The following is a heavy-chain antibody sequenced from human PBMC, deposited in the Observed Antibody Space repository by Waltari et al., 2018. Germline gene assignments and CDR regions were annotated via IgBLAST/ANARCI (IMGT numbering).Heavy chain of an antibody. CDR3: ATDRDSSSWYYHQALGFDY. Sequence: QVQLVQSGAEVKKPGASVKVSCKGSGYTLTELSMPWVRPAPGKGLEWMGGFDPEDGETIYAQKFQGRVTMTEDTSTDTAYMELSSLRSEDTAVYYCATDRDSSSWYYHQALGFDYWGQGTLVTVSS. CDR2: FDPEDGET. D-gene: IGHD6-13*01. V-gene: IGHV1-24*01. CDR1: GYTLTELS. J-gene: IGHJ4*02.